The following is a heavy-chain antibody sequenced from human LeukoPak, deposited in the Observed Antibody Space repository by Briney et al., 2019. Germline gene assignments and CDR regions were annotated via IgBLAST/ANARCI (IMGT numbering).Heavy chain of an antibody. CDR2: IYYSGST. CDR3: ARVGYDFWSGYYYYYMDV. D-gene: IGHD3-3*01. V-gene: IGHV4-59*01. CDR1: GGSISSYY. Sequence: SETLSLTCTVSGGSISSYYWSWIRQPPGKGLEWIGYIYYSGSTNYNPSLKSRVTISVDTSKNQFFLKLSSVTAADTAVYYCARVGYDFWSGYYYYYMDVWGKGTTVTVSS. J-gene: IGHJ6*03.